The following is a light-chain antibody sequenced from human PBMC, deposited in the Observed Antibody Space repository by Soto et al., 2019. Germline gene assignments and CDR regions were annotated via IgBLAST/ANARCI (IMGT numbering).Light chain of an antibody. Sequence: EIVLTQSPGTLSLSPGERATLSCRASQSVNSNYLGWYQQKYGQAPRLLIFGASNRATGIPDRFSASGSGTDFTLSISRLEPEDFAVYYCHQYGILPRTFGQGTKVDIK. CDR2: GAS. J-gene: IGKJ1*01. V-gene: IGKV3-20*01. CDR3: HQYGILPRT. CDR1: QSVNSNY.